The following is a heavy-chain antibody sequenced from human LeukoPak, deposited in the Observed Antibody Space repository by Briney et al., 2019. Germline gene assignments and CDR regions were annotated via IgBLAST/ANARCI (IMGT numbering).Heavy chain of an antibody. V-gene: IGHV3-74*01. Sequence: HPGGSLRLSCAASGFTFSTYWMHWVRQAPGKGLVWVSRINTDGSNTNYADSVKGRFTISRDNAENTLYLQMNSLRAEDTAVYYCAKDGAYCGGDCYSESDYWGQGTLVTVSS. CDR1: GFTFSTYW. D-gene: IGHD2-21*02. J-gene: IGHJ4*02. CDR2: INTDGSNT. CDR3: AKDGAYCGGDCYSESDY.